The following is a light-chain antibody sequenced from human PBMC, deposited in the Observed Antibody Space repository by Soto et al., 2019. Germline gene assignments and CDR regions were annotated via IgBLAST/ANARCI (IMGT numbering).Light chain of an antibody. V-gene: IGKV3-15*01. J-gene: IGKJ3*01. Sequence: EVVMTQSPATLSVSPGERVTLSCRASESVHRNLAWYQQKPGQGPSLLIYYASTRATGVPDRFTGSGSGTEFTLPISSLQSEDFAVYHCQHYRNWPPTFGPGTKVEIK. CDR2: YAS. CDR1: ESVHRN. CDR3: QHYRNWPPT.